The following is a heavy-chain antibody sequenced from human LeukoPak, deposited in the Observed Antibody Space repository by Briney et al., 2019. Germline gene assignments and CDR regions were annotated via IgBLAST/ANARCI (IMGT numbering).Heavy chain of an antibody. Sequence: VASVKVSCKASGYTFTSYGISWVRQAPGQGLEWMGWISAYNCNTNYAQKLQGRVTMTTDTSTSTAYMELRSLRSDDTAVYYCARLAGPQGYSSSWPLGYWGQGTLVTVSS. CDR2: ISAYNCNT. V-gene: IGHV1-18*01. CDR3: ARLAGPQGYSSSWPLGY. CDR1: GYTFTSYG. D-gene: IGHD6-13*01. J-gene: IGHJ4*02.